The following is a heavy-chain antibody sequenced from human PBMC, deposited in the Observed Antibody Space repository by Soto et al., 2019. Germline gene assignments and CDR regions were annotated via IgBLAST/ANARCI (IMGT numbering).Heavy chain of an antibody. CDR2: IYYSGST. CDR1: GGSISSYY. V-gene: IGHV4-59*01. CDR3: ARAPAPLYSRSWYYFDY. Sequence: PSETLSLTCTVSGGSISSYYWSWIRQPPGKGLEWIGYIYYSGSTNYNPSLKSRVTISVDTSKNQFSLKLSSVTAADTAVYYCARAPAPLYSRSWYYFDYWGQGTQVTISS. D-gene: IGHD6-13*01. J-gene: IGHJ4*02.